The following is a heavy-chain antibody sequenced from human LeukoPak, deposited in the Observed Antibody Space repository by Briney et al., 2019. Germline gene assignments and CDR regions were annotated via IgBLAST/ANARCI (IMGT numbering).Heavy chain of an antibody. V-gene: IGHV3-30-3*01. CDR2: ISYDGSNK. D-gene: IGHD4-17*01. Sequence: GGSLRLSCAASGFTFSSYAMHWVRQAPGKGLEWVAVISYDGSNKYYADSVKGRFTISRDNSKNTLYLQMSSLRAEDTAVYYCAREGDYGDYDYWGQGTLVTVSS. J-gene: IGHJ4*02. CDR3: AREGDYGDYDY. CDR1: GFTFSSYA.